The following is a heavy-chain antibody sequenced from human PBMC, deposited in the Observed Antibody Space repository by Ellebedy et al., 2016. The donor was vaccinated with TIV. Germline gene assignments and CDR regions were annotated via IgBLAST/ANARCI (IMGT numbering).Heavy chain of an antibody. Sequence: PGGSLRLSCAASGFTFSDHYMDWVRQAPGKGLEWVGRGRHKASHYTTEYAASVKGRFTILRDDSRNSLYLQMNSLKTEDTAVYYCARIQLWSDWYFDLWGRGTLVTVSS. J-gene: IGHJ2*01. CDR2: GRHKASHYTT. D-gene: IGHD5-18*01. CDR1: GFTFSDHY. V-gene: IGHV3-72*01. CDR3: ARIQLWSDWYFDL.